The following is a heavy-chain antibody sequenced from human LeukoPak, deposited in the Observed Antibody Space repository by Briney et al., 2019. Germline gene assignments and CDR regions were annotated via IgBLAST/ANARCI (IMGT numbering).Heavy chain of an antibody. CDR1: GFTFSSYA. Sequence: GGSLRLSCAASGFTFSSYAMHWVRQAPGKGLEYVSAISNNGGSTYYANSMKGRFTISRDNSKNTLYLQMVSLRAEDMAVYYCARYRAAVGFDYWGQGTLVTVSS. D-gene: IGHD6-13*01. CDR2: ISNNGGST. CDR3: ARYRAAVGFDY. J-gene: IGHJ4*02. V-gene: IGHV3-64*01.